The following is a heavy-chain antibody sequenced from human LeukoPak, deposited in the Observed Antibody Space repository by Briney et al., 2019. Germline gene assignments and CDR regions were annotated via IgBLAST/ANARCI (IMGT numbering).Heavy chain of an antibody. V-gene: IGHV3-30-3*01. J-gene: IGHJ4*02. D-gene: IGHD4-17*01. CDR3: AKPDYGDYV. CDR2: ISYDGSNK. CDR1: GFTFSSYA. Sequence: HSGRSLRLSCAASGFTFSSYAMHWVRQAPGKGLEWVAVISYDGSNKYYADSVKGRFTISRDNSKNTLYLQMNSLRAEDTAVYYCAKPDYGDYVWGQGTLVTVSS.